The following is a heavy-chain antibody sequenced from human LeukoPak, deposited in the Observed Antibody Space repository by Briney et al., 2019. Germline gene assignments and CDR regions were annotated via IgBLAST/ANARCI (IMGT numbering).Heavy chain of an antibody. CDR1: GYRFNTHW. V-gene: IGHV5-51*01. CDR3: ARTAVRVEFYHILTGYYGMDV. Sequence: HCESLKISCNGSGYRFNTHWIGWVRQKSGKGLEWMGIIQPGDSDTRYSLSFQGQVNISVDKSTNTAYRQWNSLKASDTAMYYCARTAVRVEFYHILTGYYGMDVWGQGTEVTVSS. CDR2: IQPGDSDT. J-gene: IGHJ6*02. D-gene: IGHD3-9*01.